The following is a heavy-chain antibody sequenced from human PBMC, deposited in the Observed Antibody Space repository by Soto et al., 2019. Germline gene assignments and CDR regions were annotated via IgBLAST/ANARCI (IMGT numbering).Heavy chain of an antibody. Sequence: SEALSVTCTVSGGSISSSSYYWGWIRQPPGKGLEWIGSIYYSGSTYYNPSLKSRVTISVDTSKNQFSLKLSSVTAADTAVYYCARHYDILTGYYWAWFDPWGQGTLVTVSS. CDR2: IYYSGST. CDR1: GGSISSSSYY. V-gene: IGHV4-39*01. CDR3: ARHYDILTGYYWAWFDP. D-gene: IGHD3-9*01. J-gene: IGHJ5*02.